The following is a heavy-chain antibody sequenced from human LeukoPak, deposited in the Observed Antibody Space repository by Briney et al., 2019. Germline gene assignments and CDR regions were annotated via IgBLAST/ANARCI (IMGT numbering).Heavy chain of an antibody. CDR1: GYTFTSYD. CDR3: ARHVPPNTVITLGVEYYYYKDV. Sequence: ASVKVSCKASGYTFTSYDINWVRQATGQGLEWMGWMNPNSGNTGYAQKLQGIVTMTTDTSTSTAHMELRSLRSDDTAVYYCARHVPPNTVITLGVEYYYYKDVWGKGTTVTVSS. J-gene: IGHJ6*03. V-gene: IGHV1-8*02. D-gene: IGHD4-23*01. CDR2: MNPNSGNT.